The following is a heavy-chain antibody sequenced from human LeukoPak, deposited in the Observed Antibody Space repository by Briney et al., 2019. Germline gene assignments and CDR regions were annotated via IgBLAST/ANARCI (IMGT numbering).Heavy chain of an antibody. J-gene: IGHJ6*02. CDR1: GFTFSSYA. Sequence: KAGGSLRLSCAASGFTFSSYAMNWVRQAPGKGLEWVSSILSSGSYIYYADSVKGRFTISRDNAKNSLYLQMNSLRAEDTAVYYCAGGASFEPSTLYGMDVWGQGTTVTVSS. D-gene: IGHD1-14*01. CDR2: ILSSGSYI. CDR3: AGGASFEPSTLYGMDV. V-gene: IGHV3-21*01.